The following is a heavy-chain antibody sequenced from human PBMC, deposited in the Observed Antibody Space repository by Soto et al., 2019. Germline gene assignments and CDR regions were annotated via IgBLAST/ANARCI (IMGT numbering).Heavy chain of an antibody. CDR2: ISYGGST. Sequence: QVQLQESGPGLVKPSQTLSLTCTVSGGSISSGGYYWSWIRQHPGKGLEWIGYISYGGSTYYNSSLKSRVTISVDTSKNQFSLKLTSVTAADTAVYYCAREGAGPKGSSSWPDDAFDIWGQGTMVTVSS. CDR3: AREGAGPKGSSSWPDDAFDI. D-gene: IGHD6-13*01. CDR1: GGSISSGGYY. V-gene: IGHV4-31*03. J-gene: IGHJ3*02.